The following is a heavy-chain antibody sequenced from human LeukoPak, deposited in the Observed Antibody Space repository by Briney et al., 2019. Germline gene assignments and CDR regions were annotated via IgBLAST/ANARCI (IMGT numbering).Heavy chain of an antibody. CDR1: GYTFTSYY. J-gene: IGHJ4*02. D-gene: IGHD5-24*01. CDR2: INPSGGST. V-gene: IGHV1-46*01. Sequence: ASVKVSCKASGYTFTSYYMHWVRQAPGQGLEWMGIINPSGGSTSYAQKFQGRVTMTRDTSTSTVYMELCSLRSEDTAVYYCARAGGRALATIHFDYWGQGTLVTVSS. CDR3: ARAGGRALATIHFDY.